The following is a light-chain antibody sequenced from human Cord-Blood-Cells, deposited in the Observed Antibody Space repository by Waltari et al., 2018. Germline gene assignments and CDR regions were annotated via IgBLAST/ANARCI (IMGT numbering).Light chain of an antibody. Sequence: QSALTQPASVSGSPGQSTTISCTGTSSDVGSYNLVSWYQQHPGKAPKLMIYEGSKRPSGVSNRFSASKSGNTASLTISGLQAEDEADYYCCSYAGSSTNYVFGTGTKVTVL. CDR2: EGS. CDR3: CSYAGSSTNYV. J-gene: IGLJ1*01. CDR1: SSDVGSYNL. V-gene: IGLV2-23*01.